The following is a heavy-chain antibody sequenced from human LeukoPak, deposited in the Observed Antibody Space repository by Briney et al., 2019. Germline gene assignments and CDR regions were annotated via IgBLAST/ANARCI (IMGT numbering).Heavy chain of an antibody. CDR3: SRGRRGSSYWYFDL. V-gene: IGHV3-48*02. D-gene: IGHD3-10*01. Sequence: GGSLRLSCAASGFTFSSYSMNWVRQAPGKGLEWLSYISSSSSSIHYADSVKGRFTISRDNAKNLVHLQMNSLRDEDTAVYYCSRGRRGSSYWYFDLWGRGTLVTVSS. CDR2: ISSSSSSI. CDR1: GFTFSSYS. J-gene: IGHJ2*01.